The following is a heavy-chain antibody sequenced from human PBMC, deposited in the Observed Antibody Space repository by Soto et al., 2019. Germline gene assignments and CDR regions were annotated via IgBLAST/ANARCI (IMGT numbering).Heavy chain of an antibody. D-gene: IGHD3-3*01. CDR1: GFTFSSYA. Sequence: GGSLRLSCAASGFTFSSYAMSWVRQAPGKGPEWVSAISGSGGSTYYADSVKGRFTISRDNSKNTLYLQMNSLRAEDTAVYYCAKSKARITIFGVVKAYWGQGTLVTVSS. J-gene: IGHJ4*02. CDR3: AKSKARITIFGVVKAY. CDR2: ISGSGGST. V-gene: IGHV3-23*01.